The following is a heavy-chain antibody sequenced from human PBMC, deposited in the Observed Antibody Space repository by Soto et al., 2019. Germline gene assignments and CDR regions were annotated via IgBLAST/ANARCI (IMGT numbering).Heavy chain of an antibody. CDR1: GFTFSSYG. CDR3: AKDLMGSGGARPYSSGWYYYYYYGMDV. Sequence: GGSLRLSCAASGFTFSSYGMHWVRQAPGKGLEWVAVISYDGSNKYYADSVKGRFTISRDNSKNTLYLQMNSLRAEDTAVYYCAKDLMGSGGARPYSSGWYYYYYYGMDVWGQGTTVTVSS. D-gene: IGHD6-19*01. V-gene: IGHV3-30*18. J-gene: IGHJ6*02. CDR2: ISYDGSNK.